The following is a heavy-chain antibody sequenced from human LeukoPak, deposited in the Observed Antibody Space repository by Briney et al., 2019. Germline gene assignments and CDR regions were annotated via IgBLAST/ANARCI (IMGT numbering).Heavy chain of an antibody. CDR1: GYSISSGYY. D-gene: IGHD2-15*01. Sequence: PSETLSLTCAVCGYSISSGYYWGWIRQPPGKGLEWIGSIYHSGSTYYNPSLKSRVTISVDTSKNQFSLKLNSVTAADTAVYYCASLCSGGSCYLESGWFDPWGQGTLVTVSS. V-gene: IGHV4-38-2*01. CDR3: ASLCSGGSCYLESGWFDP. CDR2: IYHSGST. J-gene: IGHJ5*02.